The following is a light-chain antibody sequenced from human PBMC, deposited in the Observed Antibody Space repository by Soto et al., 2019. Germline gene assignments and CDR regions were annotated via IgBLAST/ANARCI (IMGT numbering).Light chain of an antibody. J-gene: IGLJ1*01. CDR3: SSYKSSSTLYV. Sequence: QSALTQPASVAGSPGQSSTIACTGTSRDGVGYNYVSVYQQDPGKAPKLMIYDVVDGRSGLCDRFGGCESGNTASLTISGLXSEDEADYYCSSYKSSSTLYVFGTGTKVTVL. CDR2: DVV. V-gene: IGLV2-14*01. CDR1: SRDGVGYNY.